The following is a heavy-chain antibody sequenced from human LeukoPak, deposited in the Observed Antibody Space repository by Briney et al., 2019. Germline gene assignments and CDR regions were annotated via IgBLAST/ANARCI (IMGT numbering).Heavy chain of an antibody. CDR2: ITGGGGGT. D-gene: IGHD3-10*01. V-gene: IGHV3-23*01. CDR3: ATVGSIGFYFYFDY. Sequence: PGRSLRLSCAASGFTFSSYAMSWVRQAPGKGLEWASTITGGGGGTYYADSVKGRFTISTDSSKNTVYLQMNSLRAEDTAVYYCATVGSIGFYFYFDYWGQGTLVTVSS. CDR1: GFTFSSYA. J-gene: IGHJ4*02.